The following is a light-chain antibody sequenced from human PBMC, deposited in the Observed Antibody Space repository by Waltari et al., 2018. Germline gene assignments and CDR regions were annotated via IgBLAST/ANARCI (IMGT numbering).Light chain of an antibody. V-gene: IGKV2-28*01. J-gene: IGKJ3*01. CDR2: LGS. CDR1: HSLLHSNGYNY. CDR3: MQALQTPLFT. Sequence: DIVMTQSPLSLSVTPGEPASISCRSSHSLLHSNGYNYLDWYLQKPGQSPQLLIYLGSNRASGVPDRFSGSGSGTEFTLKISRVEAEDVGVYYCMQALQTPLFTFGPGTKVDIK.